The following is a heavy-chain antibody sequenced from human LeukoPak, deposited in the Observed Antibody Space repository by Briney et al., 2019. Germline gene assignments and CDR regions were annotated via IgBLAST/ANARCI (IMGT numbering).Heavy chain of an antibody. J-gene: IGHJ4*02. CDR2: IRAYNGNT. CDR3: ARGGAYITAAGPAYDY. V-gene: IGHV1-18*01. D-gene: IGHD6-13*01. CDR1: GYTFTSFG. Sequence: ASVMVSCKASGYTFTSFGISWVRQAPGQGLEWVGWIRAYNGNTNYAQKLQGRVTMTTDTSTSTAYMELRSLRSDDTAGYYCARGGAYITAAGPAYDYWGQGTLVTVSS.